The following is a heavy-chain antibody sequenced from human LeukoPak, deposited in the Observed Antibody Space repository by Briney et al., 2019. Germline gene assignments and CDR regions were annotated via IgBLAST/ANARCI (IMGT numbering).Heavy chain of an antibody. D-gene: IGHD7-27*01. CDR3: ARGTGAPNYFDY. CDR1: GYTFTGYY. Sequence: ASVTVSCKASGYTFTGYYIHWVRQAPGQGLEWMAWINPNGGGTNYVQKFQGRVAVTRDSSISTAYMELSGLTSDDTAVFYCARGTGAPNYFDYWGQGTLVTVSS. J-gene: IGHJ4*02. CDR2: INPNGGGT. V-gene: IGHV1-2*02.